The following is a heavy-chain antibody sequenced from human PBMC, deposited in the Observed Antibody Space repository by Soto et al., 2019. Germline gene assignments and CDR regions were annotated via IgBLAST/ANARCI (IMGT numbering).Heavy chain of an antibody. J-gene: IGHJ5*02. CDR1: GGSFSGYY. V-gene: IGHV4-34*01. CDR2: INHSGST. D-gene: IGHD6-6*01. Sequence: SSETLSLTCAVYGGSFSGYYWSWIRQPPGKGLEWIGEINHSGSTNYNPSLKSRVTISVDTSKNQFSLKLSSVTAADTAVYYCARGGGIAARRWFDPWGQGTLVTVSS. CDR3: ARGGGIAARRWFDP.